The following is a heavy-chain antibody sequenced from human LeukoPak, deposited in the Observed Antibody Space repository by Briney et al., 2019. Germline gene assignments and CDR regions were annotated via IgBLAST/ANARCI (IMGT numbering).Heavy chain of an antibody. J-gene: IGHJ4*02. CDR3: ARVDLASVSY. CDR2: ISGSTTTT. D-gene: IGHD3-3*01. V-gene: IGHV3-48*04. Sequence: GGSLRLSCAASGFSFSNYAMTWVRQAPGKGLEWVSMISGSTTTTYYADSVKGRFTISRDNAKNSLYLQMNSLRAEDTAVYYCARVDLASVSYWGQGTLVTVSS. CDR1: GFSFSNYA.